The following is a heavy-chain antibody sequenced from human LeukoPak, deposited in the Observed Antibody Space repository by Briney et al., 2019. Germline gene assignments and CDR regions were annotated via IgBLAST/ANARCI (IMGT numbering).Heavy chain of an antibody. CDR2: INSDGSST. CDR3: ARPYYGSGSYVS. CDR1: GFTFSSYW. D-gene: IGHD3-10*01. J-gene: IGHJ4*02. Sequence: GGSLRLSCAASGFTFSSYWMHWVRQAPGKGLVWVSRINSDGSSTSYADSVKGRFTISRDNAKNTLYLQMNSQRAEDTAVYYCARPYYGSGSYVSWGQGTLVTVSS. V-gene: IGHV3-74*01.